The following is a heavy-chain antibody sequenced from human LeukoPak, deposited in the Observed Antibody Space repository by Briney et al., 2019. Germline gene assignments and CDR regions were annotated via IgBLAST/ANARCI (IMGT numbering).Heavy chain of an antibody. Sequence: PSETLSLTCTVSGGSIRRGGYYWSWIRQHPGKGLEWIGYIYYSGSTYYNPSLKSRVTISVDTSKNQFSLKLSSVTAADTAVYYCARLYFDSTYYFDYWGQGTLATVSS. CDR3: ARLYFDSTYYFDY. V-gene: IGHV4-31*03. J-gene: IGHJ4*02. CDR1: GGSIRRGGYY. CDR2: IYYSGST. D-gene: IGHD3-9*01.